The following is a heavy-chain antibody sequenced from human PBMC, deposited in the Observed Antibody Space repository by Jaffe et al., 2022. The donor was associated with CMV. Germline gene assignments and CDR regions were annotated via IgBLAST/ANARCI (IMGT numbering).Heavy chain of an antibody. CDR2: IWYDGSNK. V-gene: IGHV3-33*08. CDR3: ARSRLRDGYNKFSVPAFDI. J-gene: IGHJ3*02. Sequence: QVQLVESGGGVVQPGRSLRLSCAASGFTFSSYGMHWVRQAPGKGLEWVAVIWYDGSNKYYADSVKGRFTISRDNSKNTLYLQMNSLRAEDTAVYYCARSRLRDGYNKFSVPAFDIWGQGTMVTVSS. CDR1: GFTFSSYG. D-gene: IGHD5-12*01.